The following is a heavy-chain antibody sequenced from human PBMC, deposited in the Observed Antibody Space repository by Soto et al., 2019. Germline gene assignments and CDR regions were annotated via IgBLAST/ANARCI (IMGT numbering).Heavy chain of an antibody. CDR3: ASGIAVAGTSAY. V-gene: IGHV1-69*01. CDR2: IIPIVGTA. Sequence: QVQLVQSGAEVKKPGSSVQVSCKASGGTFSSYAISWVRQATGQGLAWMGGIIPIVGTANYAQKFQGRVTITAEESTSTAYMELSRLRSEDAAVDFCASGIAVAGTSAYWGQGSLVTDST. D-gene: IGHD6-19*01. CDR1: GGTFSSYA. J-gene: IGHJ4*02.